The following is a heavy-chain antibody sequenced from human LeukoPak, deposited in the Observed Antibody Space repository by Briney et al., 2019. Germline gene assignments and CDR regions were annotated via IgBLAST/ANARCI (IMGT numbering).Heavy chain of an antibody. J-gene: IGHJ4*02. CDR2: INPSGGST. Sequence: ASVKVSCKASGYIFTSYHMHCVRQAPGQGLEWMGIINPSGGSTSYAQKFQGRVTMTRDTSTSTVYMELSSLRSEDTAVYNCAREGRSGYYYFDYWGQGTLVTVSS. D-gene: IGHD3-3*01. CDR3: AREGRSGYYYFDY. V-gene: IGHV1-46*01. CDR1: GYIFTSYH.